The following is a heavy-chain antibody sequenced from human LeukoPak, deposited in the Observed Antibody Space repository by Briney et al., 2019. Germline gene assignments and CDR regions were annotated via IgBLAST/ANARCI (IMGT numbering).Heavy chain of an antibody. CDR1: GFSFSTYW. CDR2: MEGDGSEQ. J-gene: IGHJ4*02. D-gene: IGHD4-23*01. V-gene: IGHV3-7*01. CDR3: VAGGHCDY. Sequence: PGGSLRLSCAASGFSFSTYWMTWVRQAPGKGLEWVANMEGDGSEQHYVDSVPGRFTTSRDNAKNSLYLQMNRLRAEDTAVYYCVAGGHCDYCGQGALVTVSS.